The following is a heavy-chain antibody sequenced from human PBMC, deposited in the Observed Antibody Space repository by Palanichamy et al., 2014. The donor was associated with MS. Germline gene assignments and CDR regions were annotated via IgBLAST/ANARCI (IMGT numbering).Heavy chain of an antibody. CDR2: IRSNTYGGTT. CDR1: GFSFGDYS. V-gene: IGHV3-49*04. D-gene: IGHD5-18*01. Sequence: EVQLVESGGGLVQPGRSLRLSCTASGFSFGDYSMSWVRQAPGKGLEWVGFIRSNTYGGTTEYAASVKGRFTISRDDSRSIAYLQMNSLKTEDTAVYYCTRDFSYSYGSRFDYWGQGTLVTVSS. CDR3: TRDFSYSYGSRFDY. J-gene: IGHJ4*02.